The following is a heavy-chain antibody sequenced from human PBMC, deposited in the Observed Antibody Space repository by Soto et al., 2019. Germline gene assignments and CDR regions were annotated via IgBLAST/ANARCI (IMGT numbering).Heavy chain of an antibody. CDR1: GGSISSSSSS. D-gene: IGHD2-2*01. Sequence: QLQLQESGPGLVKPSETLSLTCTVSGGSISSSSSSWGWIRQPPGKGLEWLGIISYSGSTYYSPSLKSRVTISVDVSKNLFSLKLSSVTAADTAVYYCARTYVTDVVVVPASKDYMDVWGQGTTVTVSS. CDR3: ARTYVTDVVVVPASKDYMDV. J-gene: IGHJ6*03. CDR2: ISYSGST. V-gene: IGHV4-39*01.